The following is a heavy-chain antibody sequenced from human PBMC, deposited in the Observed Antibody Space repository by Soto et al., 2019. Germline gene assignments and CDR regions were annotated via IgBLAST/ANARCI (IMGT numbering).Heavy chain of an antibody. CDR3: ASDSLMIDVIDAFDI. CDR1: GYTFTSYG. Sequence: QVQLVQSGAEVKKPGASVKVSCKASGYTFTSYGISWVRQAPGRGLEWMGWISAYNGKTNYAQKLQGRVTMTQATYTSTAYMEPRRLRSHDTAVYYCASDSLMIDVIDAFDIWGRGTMVTVSS. J-gene: IGHJ3*02. V-gene: IGHV1-18*01. D-gene: IGHD3-22*01. CDR2: ISAYNGKT.